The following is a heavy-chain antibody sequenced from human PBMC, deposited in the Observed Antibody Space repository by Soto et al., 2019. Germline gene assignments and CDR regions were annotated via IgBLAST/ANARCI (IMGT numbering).Heavy chain of an antibody. CDR2: INHSGST. Sequence: PSETLSLTCTFSGGSISSGGYYWSWIRQPPGKGLEWIGEINHSGSTNYNPSLKSRVTISVDTSKNQFSLKLTSVTAEDTAVYYCAKDGYTHGQPDYWGQGTLVTVSS. CDR1: GGSISSGGYY. D-gene: IGHD5-18*01. J-gene: IGHJ4*02. V-gene: IGHV4-39*07. CDR3: AKDGYTHGQPDY.